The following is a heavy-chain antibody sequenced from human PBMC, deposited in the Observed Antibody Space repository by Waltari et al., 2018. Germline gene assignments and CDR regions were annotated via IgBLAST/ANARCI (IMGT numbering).Heavy chain of an antibody. J-gene: IGHJ2*01. CDR1: EFPVSLYW. CDR3: ARGARRTSQTTGWWYFDL. V-gene: IGHV3-74*01. D-gene: IGHD4-17*01. CDR2: SNSDGSSI. Sequence: EVQLVESGGGLVQPGGSLRLSCEASEFPVSLYWMHWVRQVPGKGLEWVSRSNSDGSSISYADSVKGRFTISKDNARNTVYLQMNSLRAEDTAIYYCARGARRTSQTTGWWYFDLWGRGTLLTVSS.